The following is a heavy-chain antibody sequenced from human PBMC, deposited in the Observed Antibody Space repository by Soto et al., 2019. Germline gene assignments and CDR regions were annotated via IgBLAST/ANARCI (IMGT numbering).Heavy chain of an antibody. V-gene: IGHV3-33*03. CDR3: VSVFDTYNFAS. CDR1: GFTFSTYG. Sequence: QVQLVESGGSVVQPGRSLKLSCAVSGFTFSTYGMHWVRQAPGEGLEWVAVIWGDGSNTYHADSVKGRFTISRNNTKNLLYLEMNSLRAEDTAVYSCVSVFDTYNFASWGQATLVTVSS. D-gene: IGHD3-9*01. J-gene: IGHJ4*02. CDR2: IWGDGSNT.